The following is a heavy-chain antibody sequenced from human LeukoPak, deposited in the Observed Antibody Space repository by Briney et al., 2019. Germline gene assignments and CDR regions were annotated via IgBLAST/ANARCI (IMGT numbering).Heavy chain of an antibody. J-gene: IGHJ1*01. CDR2: IQQHGSET. V-gene: IGHV3-7*01. D-gene: IGHD2-2*01. CDR3: ATYSSSNGREFQY. Sequence: GGSLRLSCEGSGFTFSNYWMSWVRQAPGKGLEWEANIQQHGSETYYGDSVKGRFTISRDNAKNSLYLQMNSLRAEDTAVYYCATYSSSNGREFQYWGQGTLVTVSS. CDR1: GFTFSNYW.